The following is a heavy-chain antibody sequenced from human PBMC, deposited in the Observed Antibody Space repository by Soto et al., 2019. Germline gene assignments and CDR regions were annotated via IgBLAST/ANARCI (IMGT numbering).Heavy chain of an antibody. CDR1: GYTFTSYG. D-gene: IGHD6-19*01. CDR3: ARVYSSGWPSPDYYFDY. CDR2: ISAYNGNT. V-gene: IGHV1-18*01. Sequence: GASVKVSCTASGYTFTSYGISWVRQAPGQGLEWMGWISAYNGNTNYAQKLQGRVTMTTDTSTSTAYMELRSLRSDDTAVYYCARVYSSGWPSPDYYFDYWGQGTLVTVSS. J-gene: IGHJ4*02.